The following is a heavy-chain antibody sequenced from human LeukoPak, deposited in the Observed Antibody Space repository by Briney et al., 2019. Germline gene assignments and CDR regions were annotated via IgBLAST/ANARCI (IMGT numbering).Heavy chain of an antibody. J-gene: IGHJ5*02. CDR1: GYTFTGYY. D-gene: IGHD4-23*01. Sequence: ASVKVSCKASGYTFTGYYMNWVRQAPGQGLEWMGRINPNSGGTNYAQKFQGRVTMTRDTSISTAYMELSRLRSDDTAVYYCAREKTDYGGNSRWFDPWGQGTLVTVSS. CDR3: AREKTDYGGNSRWFDP. CDR2: INPNSGGT. V-gene: IGHV1-2*06.